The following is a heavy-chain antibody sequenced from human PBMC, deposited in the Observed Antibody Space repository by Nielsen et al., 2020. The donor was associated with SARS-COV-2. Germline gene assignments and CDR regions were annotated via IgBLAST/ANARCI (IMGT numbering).Heavy chain of an antibody. J-gene: IGHJ4*02. CDR2: ISSSSSTI. Sequence: GESLTISCSASGFTFSSYSINFVRQAPGKGLEWVSYISSSSSTIYYADSVKGRFTISRDNAKNSLYLQMNSLRAEDTAVYYCARNYDFWSGYYPFDYWGQGTLVTVSS. CDR1: GFTFSSYS. V-gene: IGHV3-48*01. CDR3: ARNYDFWSGYYPFDY. D-gene: IGHD3-3*01.